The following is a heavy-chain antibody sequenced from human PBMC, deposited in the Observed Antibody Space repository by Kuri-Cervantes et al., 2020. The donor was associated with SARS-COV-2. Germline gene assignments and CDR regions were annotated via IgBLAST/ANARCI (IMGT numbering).Heavy chain of an antibody. CDR3: ARHTRGYSYGYPEFDY. CDR2: INHSGST. V-gene: IGHV4-34*01. Sequence: GSLRLSCAVYGGSFSGYYWGWIRQPPGKGLEWIGEINHSGSTNYNPSLTSRVTISVDTSKNQFSLRLSSVTAADTAVYYCARHTRGYSYGYPEFDYWGQGTLVTVSS. D-gene: IGHD5-18*01. CDR1: GGSFSGYY. J-gene: IGHJ4*02.